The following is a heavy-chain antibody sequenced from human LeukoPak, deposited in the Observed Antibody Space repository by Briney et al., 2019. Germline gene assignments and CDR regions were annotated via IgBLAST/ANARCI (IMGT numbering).Heavy chain of an antibody. Sequence: GGSLRLSCTASGFTFSNYWMSWVRQTPEKGLEWVANIKQDGSETVYVDSVKGRFTISRDYAQTSLYLQMSSLRAEDTAVYYCARDPYSSSWSYGMDVWGQGTTVTVSS. CDR3: ARDPYSSSWSYGMDV. CDR1: GFTFSNYW. V-gene: IGHV3-7*05. J-gene: IGHJ6*02. CDR2: IKQDGSET. D-gene: IGHD6-13*01.